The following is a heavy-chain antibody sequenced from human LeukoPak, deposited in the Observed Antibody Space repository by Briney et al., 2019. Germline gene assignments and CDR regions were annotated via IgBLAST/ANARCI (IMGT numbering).Heavy chain of an antibody. D-gene: IGHD5-18*01. CDR3: ARVYYSYGYSDY. CDR1: GYTFTGYY. J-gene: IGHJ4*02. Sequence: ASVKVSCKVSGYTFTGYYMHWVRQAPGQGLEWMGWINPNSGGTNYAQKFQGRVTMTRDTSISTACMELSRLRSDDTAVYYCARVYYSYGYSDYWGQGTLVTVSS. V-gene: IGHV1-2*02. CDR2: INPNSGGT.